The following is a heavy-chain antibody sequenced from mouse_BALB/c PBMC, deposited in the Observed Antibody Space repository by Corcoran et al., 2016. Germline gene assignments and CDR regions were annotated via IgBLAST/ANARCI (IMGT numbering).Heavy chain of an antibody. V-gene: IGHV1S135*01. CDR2: IDPFNGGT. J-gene: IGHJ4*01. Sequence: EIQLQQSGPELMKPGASVKISCKASGYSFTSYYMHWVKQSHGKSLEWNGYIDPFNGGTSYNQKFKGKATLTVDKSSSTAYMHLSSLTSEDSAVYYCASGGDYDEDYYAMDYWGQGTSVTVSS. CDR3: ASGGDYDEDYYAMDY. D-gene: IGHD2-4*01. CDR1: GYSFTSYY.